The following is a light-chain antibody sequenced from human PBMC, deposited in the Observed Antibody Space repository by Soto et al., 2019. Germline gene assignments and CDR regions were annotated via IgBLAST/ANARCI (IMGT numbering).Light chain of an antibody. J-gene: IGLJ3*02. CDR2: SNN. CDR1: SSNIGSNT. CDR3: AAWDDSLNGPNWV. Sequence: QSVLTQPPSASGTPGQRVTISCSGSSSNIGSNTVNWYQQLPGTAPKLLIYSNNQRPSGVPDRFSGSKCGTSASLAISGLQSEDEADYYCAAWDDSLNGPNWVFGGGTKLTVL. V-gene: IGLV1-44*01.